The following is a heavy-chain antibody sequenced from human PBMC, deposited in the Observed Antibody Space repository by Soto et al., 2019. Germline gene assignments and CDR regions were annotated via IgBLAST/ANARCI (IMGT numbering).Heavy chain of an antibody. CDR1: GYTLTELS. Sequence: QVQLVQSGAEVQKPGASVKVSCKVSGYTLTELSMHWVRQAPGKGLEWMGGFDPEDGETIYAQKFQGRVTMTEDTSTDTAYMELSSLRSEDTAVYYCATFNFEYGDYVYWYFDLWGRGTLVTVSS. CDR3: ATFNFEYGDYVYWYFDL. J-gene: IGHJ2*01. CDR2: FDPEDGET. V-gene: IGHV1-24*01. D-gene: IGHD4-17*01.